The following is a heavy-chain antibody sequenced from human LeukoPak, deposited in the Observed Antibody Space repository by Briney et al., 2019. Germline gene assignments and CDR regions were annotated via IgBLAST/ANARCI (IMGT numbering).Heavy chain of an antibody. CDR3: AREARYYYDSSGYYYTSAHY. V-gene: IGHV1-69*13. J-gene: IGHJ4*02. CDR1: GYIFTTYG. D-gene: IGHD3-22*01. Sequence: ASVKVSCKASGYIFTTYGISWVRQAPGQGLEWMGGIIPIFGTANYAQKFQGRVTITADESTSTAYMELSSLRSEDTAVYYCAREARYYYDSSGYYYTSAHYWGQGTLVTVSS. CDR2: IIPIFGTA.